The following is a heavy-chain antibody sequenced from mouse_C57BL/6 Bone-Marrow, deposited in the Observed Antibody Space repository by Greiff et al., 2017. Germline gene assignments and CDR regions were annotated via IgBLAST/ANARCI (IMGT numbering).Heavy chain of an antibody. CDR1: GYTFTEYT. Sequence: VQLKESGAELVKPGASVKLSCKASGYTFTEYTIHWVKQRSGQGLEWIGWFYPGSGSIKYNEKFKDKATLTADKSSSTVYMELSRLTSEDSAVYFCARHEERLRLRGYAMDYWGQGTSVTVSS. CDR3: ARHEERLRLRGYAMDY. V-gene: IGHV1-62-2*01. D-gene: IGHD3-2*02. J-gene: IGHJ4*01. CDR2: FYPGSGSI.